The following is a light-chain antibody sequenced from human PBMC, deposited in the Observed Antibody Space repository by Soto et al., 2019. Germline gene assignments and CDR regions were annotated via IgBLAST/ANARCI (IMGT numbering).Light chain of an antibody. V-gene: IGLV4-69*01. Sequence: QPVLTQSPSASASLGASVKLTCTLSSGHSNYAIAWHQQQPEKGPRYLMKLNSDGSHSKGDGIPDRFSGSSSGAERYLTISSLQSEDEADDYCQTLGTGIHHVVFAGGTKVTVL. CDR1: SGHSNYA. J-gene: IGLJ2*01. CDR3: QTLGTGIHHVV. CDR2: LNSDGSH.